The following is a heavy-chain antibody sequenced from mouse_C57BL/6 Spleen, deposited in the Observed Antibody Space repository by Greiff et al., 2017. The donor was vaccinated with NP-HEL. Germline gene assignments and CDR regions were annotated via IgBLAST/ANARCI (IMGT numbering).Heavy chain of an antibody. CDR2: IDPSDSYT. V-gene: IGHV1-59*01. CDR1: GYTFTSYW. D-gene: IGHD2-3*01. CDR3: ARVGYYNYYAMDY. Sequence: QVQLQQPGAELVRPGTSVKLSCKASGYTFTSYWMHWVKQRPGQGLEWIGVIDPSDSYTNYNQKFKGKATLTVDTSSSTAYMQLSSLTSEDSAVYYCARVGYYNYYAMDYWGQGTSVTVSS. J-gene: IGHJ4*01.